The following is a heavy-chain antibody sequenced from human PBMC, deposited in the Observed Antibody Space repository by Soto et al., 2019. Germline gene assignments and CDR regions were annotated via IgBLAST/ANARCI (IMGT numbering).Heavy chain of an antibody. J-gene: IGHJ6*02. CDR2: INRSGST. CDR3: ARVNGQYRSSTQSYYYSYCMDD. D-gene: IGHD6-6*01. Sequence: SEILSLTCAVYGGSCSGYYCSWFRQPPGKGLEWIGPINRSGSTNYNPSLKSRVTISVDTSKNQFSPKRGSVTPEDPGVYYCARVNGQYRSSTQSYYYSYCMDDWGQGTTVTVSS. V-gene: IGHV4-34*01. CDR1: GGSCSGYY.